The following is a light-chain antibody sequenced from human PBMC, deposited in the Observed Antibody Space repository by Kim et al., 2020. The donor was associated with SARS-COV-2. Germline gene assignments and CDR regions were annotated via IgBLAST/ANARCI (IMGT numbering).Light chain of an antibody. V-gene: IGKV1-39*01. Sequence: DIQMTQSPSSLSASVGERVTITCRTSQSISSYLNWFQQIPGKAPKLLIYAASSLQSGVPSRFSGSGSGTDFTLTISSLQPEDFATYYCQQSYSIPFTFGAGTKLEI. CDR3: QQSYSIPFT. CDR2: AAS. CDR1: QSISSY. J-gene: IGKJ4*01.